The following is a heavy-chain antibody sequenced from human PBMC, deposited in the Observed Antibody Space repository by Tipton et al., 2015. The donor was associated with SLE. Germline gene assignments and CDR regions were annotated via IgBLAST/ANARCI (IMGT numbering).Heavy chain of an antibody. Sequence: TLSLTCTVSGGSISSYYWSWIRQPPGKGLEWIGYIYYSGSPYYNPSLKSRVTISVDTSKNQFSLKLSSVTAADTAVYYCARAGSPGDAFDIWGQGTMVTVSS. V-gene: IGHV4-59*01. D-gene: IGHD1-1*01. CDR1: GGSISSYY. J-gene: IGHJ3*02. CDR3: ARAGSPGDAFDI. CDR2: IYYSGSP.